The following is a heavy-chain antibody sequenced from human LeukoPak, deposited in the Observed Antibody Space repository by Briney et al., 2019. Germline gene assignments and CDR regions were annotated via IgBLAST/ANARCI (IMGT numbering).Heavy chain of an antibody. D-gene: IGHD3-16*01. CDR2: ITSGASVI. Sequence: PGRSLRLSCVASGFTFKTYHMNWVRQAPGKGLEWLSGITSGASVIYYADSVKGRFTISRDDAMNSVFLQMSGLTVDDTAVHYCARKRLADLGDDTSFGGTPFDSWGQGTLVIVSS. CDR3: ARKRLADLGDDTSFGGTPFDS. J-gene: IGHJ4*02. V-gene: IGHV3-48*03. CDR1: GFTFKTYH.